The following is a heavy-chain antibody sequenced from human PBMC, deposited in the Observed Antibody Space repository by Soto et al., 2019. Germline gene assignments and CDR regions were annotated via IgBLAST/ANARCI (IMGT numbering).Heavy chain of an antibody. J-gene: IGHJ5*02. CDR2: INPNSGGT. CDR3: ARVGITIFGVVIDNSFDP. Sequence: ASVKVSCKASGYTFTGYYMHWVRQAPGQGLECMGWINPNSGGTNYAQKFQGRVTMTRDTSISTAYMELSRLRSDDTAVYYCARVGITIFGVVIDNSFDPWGQGTLVTVSS. V-gene: IGHV1-2*02. CDR1: GYTFTGYY. D-gene: IGHD3-3*01.